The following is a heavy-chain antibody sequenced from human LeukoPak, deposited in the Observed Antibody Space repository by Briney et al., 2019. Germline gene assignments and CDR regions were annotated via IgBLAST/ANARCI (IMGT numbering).Heavy chain of an antibody. V-gene: IGHV1-18*01. D-gene: IGHD3-16*01. CDR2: ISAYNGNT. Sequence: GASVKVSCKASGYTFTSYGISWVRQAPGQRLEWMGWISAYNGNTNYAQKLQGRVTITTDEFTSTAYMELSSLRSEDTAVYCCARGSPTGGFWDYWGQGTLVTVSS. CDR3: ARGSPTGGFWDY. J-gene: IGHJ4*02. CDR1: GYTFTSYG.